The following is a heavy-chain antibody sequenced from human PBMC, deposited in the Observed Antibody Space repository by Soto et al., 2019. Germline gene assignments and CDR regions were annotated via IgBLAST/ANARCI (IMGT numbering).Heavy chain of an antibody. CDR3: ANSRVSMVRGIIIIPNY. V-gene: IGHV3-23*01. J-gene: IGHJ4*02. CDR1: GFPFTGYA. CDR2: IGGHVDAT. D-gene: IGHD3-10*01. Sequence: HPGGSMRLAGTAAGFPFTGYAIKWIRQAPGKGLEWVSAIGGHVDATFYADSVKGRFTISRDNSKNTLYLHMNSLRADDTALYYFANSRVSMVRGIIIIPNYWGQGTLVTVP.